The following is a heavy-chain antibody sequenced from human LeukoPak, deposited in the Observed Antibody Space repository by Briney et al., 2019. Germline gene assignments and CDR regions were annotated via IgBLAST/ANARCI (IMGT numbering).Heavy chain of an antibody. D-gene: IGHD5-12*01. CDR2: ISSSSSYT. J-gene: IGHJ6*02. Sequence: PGGSLRLSCAASGFTFSDYYMSWIRQAPGKGLEWVSYISSSSSYTNYADSVKGRFTISRDNAKNSLYLQMNSLRAEDTAVYYCARGYDYYYYGMDVWGQGTTVTVSS. CDR1: GFTFSDYY. CDR3: ARGYDYYYYGMDV. V-gene: IGHV3-11*06.